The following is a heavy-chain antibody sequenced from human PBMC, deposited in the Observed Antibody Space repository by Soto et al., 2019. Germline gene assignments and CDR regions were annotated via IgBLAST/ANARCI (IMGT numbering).Heavy chain of an antibody. CDR1: GGSISSGGHY. J-gene: IGHJ4*02. V-gene: IGHV4-31*03. CDR3: ARDAGGGSDDWPPLVFDY. Sequence: QVKLQESGPGLVKPSQTLSLTCTVSGGSISSGGHYWNWIRQHPGRGLEWLGYIYYSGSTYYNPCLKSRVTISLDTSKNQFSLKLSSVTAADTDVYYCARDAGGGSDDWPPLVFDYWGQGTLVTVSS. D-gene: IGHD2-15*01. CDR2: IYYSGST.